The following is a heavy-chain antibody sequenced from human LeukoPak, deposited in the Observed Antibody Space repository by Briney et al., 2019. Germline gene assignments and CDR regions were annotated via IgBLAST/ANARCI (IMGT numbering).Heavy chain of an antibody. J-gene: IGHJ4*02. CDR3: ARHAKSSSGFYGLNY. CDR1: GGSVSSSDYY. Sequence: SETLSLTCTVSGGSVSSSDYYWGWVRQPPGKGLEWIGSIYYSGVADYNPSLMTRVTLSVDTSKDQFSLKLSSVTAADTAVYFCARHAKSSSGFYGLNYWGQGIRVIVSS. V-gene: IGHV4-39*01. CDR2: IYYSGVA. D-gene: IGHD6-19*01.